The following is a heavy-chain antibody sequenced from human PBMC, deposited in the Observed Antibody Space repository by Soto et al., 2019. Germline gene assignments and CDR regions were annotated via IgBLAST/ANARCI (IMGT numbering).Heavy chain of an antibody. CDR3: AREGNIVCVPAAMFSWFDP. J-gene: IGHJ5*02. D-gene: IGHD2-2*01. CDR1: GYTFTSYG. V-gene: IGHV1-18*01. CDR2: ISAYNGNT. Sequence: QVQLVQSGAEVKKPGASVKVSCKASGYTFTSYGISWVRQAPGQGLEWMGWISAYNGNTNYAQKLQGRVTMTTDTSTSTADRELRSLRADDTAVYYCAREGNIVCVPAAMFSWFDPWGQGTLVTVSS.